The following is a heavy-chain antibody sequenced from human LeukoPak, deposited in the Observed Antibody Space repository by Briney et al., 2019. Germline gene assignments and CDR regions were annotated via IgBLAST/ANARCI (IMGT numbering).Heavy chain of an antibody. Sequence: SETLSLTCTVSGGSISSSSYYWGWIRQPPGKGLEWIGSIYYSGSTYYNPSLKSRVTISVDTSKNQFSLKLSSVTAADTAVYYCARLSGGQLWRATWGRYFDYWGQGTLVTVSS. V-gene: IGHV4-39*01. CDR1: GGSISSSSYY. CDR2: IYYSGST. J-gene: IGHJ4*02. CDR3: ARLSGGQLWRATWGRYFDY. D-gene: IGHD5-18*01.